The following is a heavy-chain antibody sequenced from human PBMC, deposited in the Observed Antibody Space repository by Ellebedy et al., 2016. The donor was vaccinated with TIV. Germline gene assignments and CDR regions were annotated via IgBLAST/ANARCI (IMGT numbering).Heavy chain of an antibody. CDR3: ARTHRGYYYYYGMDV. J-gene: IGHJ6*02. CDR1: GYTFTSYG. V-gene: IGHV1-18*01. CDR2: ISAYNGNT. D-gene: IGHD5-24*01. Sequence: AASVKVSCKASGYTFTSYGISWVRQAPGQGLEWMGWISAYNGNTNYAQKLQGRVTMTTDTSTSTAYMELRSLRSDDTAVYYCARTHRGYYYYYGMDVWGQGTTVTVSS.